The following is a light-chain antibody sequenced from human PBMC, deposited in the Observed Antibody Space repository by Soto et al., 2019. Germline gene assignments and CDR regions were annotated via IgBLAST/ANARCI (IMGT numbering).Light chain of an antibody. V-gene: IGLV2-23*02. CDR3: CSYAGSSTFGV. CDR2: EVS. CDR1: SSDVGSYNL. Sequence: QSALTQPASVSGSPGQSITISCTGTSSDVGSYNLVSWYQQHPGKAPKLMIYEVSKRPSGVSNRSSGSKSGNTASLTISGLQAEDEADYYCCSYAGSSTFGVFGGGTKLTVL. J-gene: IGLJ3*02.